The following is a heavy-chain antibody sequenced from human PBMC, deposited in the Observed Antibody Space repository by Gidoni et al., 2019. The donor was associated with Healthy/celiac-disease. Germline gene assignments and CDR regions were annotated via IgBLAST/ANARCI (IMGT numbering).Heavy chain of an antibody. CDR2: FYYSGST. CDR3: ARLRCSSTSCYSWYFDL. J-gene: IGHJ2*01. Sequence: QLQLQESGPGLVKPSETLSLTCTVSGGSISSSSYDWGWIRHPPGKGLEWIGSFYYSGSTYYNPSLKSRVTISVDTSKNQFSLKLSSVTAADTAVYYCARLRCSSTSCYSWYFDLWGRGTLVTVSS. V-gene: IGHV4-39*01. D-gene: IGHD2-2*01. CDR1: GGSISSSSYD.